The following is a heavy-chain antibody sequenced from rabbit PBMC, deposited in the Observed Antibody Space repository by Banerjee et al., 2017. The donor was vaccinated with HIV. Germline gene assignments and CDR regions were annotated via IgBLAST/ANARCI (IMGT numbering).Heavy chain of an antibody. D-gene: IGHD7-1*01. Sequence: EESGGDLVKPERSLTLTCTASGFTLSSYWICWVRQAPGKGLERIACMDAGSSGTTNYASWAKGRFTISKTSSTTVTLQMTSLTAADTASYFCARGDGAYAGYDGVWGQGSLVTVS. V-gene: IGHV1S45*01. CDR3: ARGDGAYAGYDGV. CDR2: MDAGSSGTT. J-gene: IGHJ6*01. CDR1: GFTLSSYW.